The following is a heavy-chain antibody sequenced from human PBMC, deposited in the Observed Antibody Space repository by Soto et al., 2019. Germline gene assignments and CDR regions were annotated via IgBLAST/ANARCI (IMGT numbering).Heavy chain of an antibody. D-gene: IGHD1-1*01. CDR3: TTGRRDAYNVKGAFDL. V-gene: IGHV3-15*07. CDR2: IKRKTDGGTT. Sequence: EVQLVESGGGLVKPGGSLRLSCAASGFTFSNAWMNWVRQAPGKGLEWVGRIKRKTDGGTTDYAAPVKGRFTISRDDSKNTLYLQMNSLKTEDTAVYYCTTGRRDAYNVKGAFDLWGQGTMVTVYS. J-gene: IGHJ3*01. CDR1: GFTFSNAW.